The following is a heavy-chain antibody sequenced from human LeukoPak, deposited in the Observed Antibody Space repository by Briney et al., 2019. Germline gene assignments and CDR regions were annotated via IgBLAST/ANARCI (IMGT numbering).Heavy chain of an antibody. CDR1: GFTFSSYG. CDR3: GKHFYSSGEYFFDY. V-gene: IGHV3-23*01. D-gene: IGHD6-19*01. J-gene: IGHJ4*02. Sequence: PGGSLRLSCAASGFTFSSYGMSWVRQAPGRGLEWVAAIHGSGGRTYIADSVKGRFTISRDNSKSTLYLQMNSLRAEDTALYYCGKHFYSSGEYFFDYWGQGTLVTVSS. CDR2: IHGSGGRT.